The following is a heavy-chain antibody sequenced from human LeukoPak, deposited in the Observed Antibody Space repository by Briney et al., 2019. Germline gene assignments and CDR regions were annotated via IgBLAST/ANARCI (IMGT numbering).Heavy chain of an antibody. V-gene: IGHV3-30*18. CDR2: ISYDGSNK. CDR1: GFTFSSYG. D-gene: IGHD3-9*01. Sequence: GGSLRLSCAASGFTFSSYGMHWVRQAPGKGLEWVAVISYDGSNKYYADSVKGRFTISRDNSKNTLYLQMNSLRAEDTAVYYCAKGYFDWLLIDYWGQGTLDTVSS. CDR3: AKGYFDWLLIDY. J-gene: IGHJ4*02.